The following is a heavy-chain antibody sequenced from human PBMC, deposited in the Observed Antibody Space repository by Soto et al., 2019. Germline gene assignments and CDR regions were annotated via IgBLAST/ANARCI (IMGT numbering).Heavy chain of an antibody. CDR1: GGPISSGGYY. D-gene: IGHD3-10*02. CDR3: ARVGRLLCHNNSYYYGMDV. CDR2: IYYSGST. V-gene: IGHV4-31*03. Sequence: SETLSITCTVSGGPISSGGYYWSWIRQHPGKGQEWIGYIYYSGSTYYNPSLKSRVTISVDTSKNQFSLKLSSVTSADTAVYYCARVGRLLCHNNSYYYGMDVCVQGTTVTVSS. J-gene: IGHJ6*02.